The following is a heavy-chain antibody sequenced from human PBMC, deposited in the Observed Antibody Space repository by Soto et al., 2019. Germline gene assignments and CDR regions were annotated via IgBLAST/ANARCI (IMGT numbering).Heavy chain of an antibody. CDR3: ARFPDTVAGHRNYYYYGMDV. CDR2: IIPIFGTA. J-gene: IGHJ6*02. V-gene: IGHV1-69*06. CDR1: GGTFSSYA. D-gene: IGHD6-19*01. Sequence: SVKVSCKASGGTFSSYAISWVRQAPGQGLEWMGGIIPIFGTANYAQKFQGRVTITADKSTSTAYMELSSLRSEDTAVYYCARFPDTVAGHRNYYYYGMDVWGQGTTVTVSS.